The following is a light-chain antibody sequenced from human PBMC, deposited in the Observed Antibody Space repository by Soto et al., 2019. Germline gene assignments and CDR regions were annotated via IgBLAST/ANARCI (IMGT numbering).Light chain of an antibody. Sequence: QSVLTQPASVSGSPGQSSTISFSGTGSDIGSYNYVAWYQQFPGKTPKILIYGVSNRPSGVSSRFSGSKSGNTASLTISGLQAEDEADYYCSSYTSSTTYVFGTGTKVTVL. J-gene: IGLJ1*01. CDR2: GVS. CDR3: SSYTSSTTYV. V-gene: IGLV2-14*01. CDR1: GSDIGSYNY.